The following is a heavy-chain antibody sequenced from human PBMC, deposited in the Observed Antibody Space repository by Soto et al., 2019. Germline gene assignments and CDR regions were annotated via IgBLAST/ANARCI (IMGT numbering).Heavy chain of an antibody. V-gene: IGHV1-2*02. J-gene: IGHJ4*02. CDR3: AREVTYGGGSFSLGL. CDR1: GYFFTSYY. D-gene: IGHD3-10*01. Sequence: GASVKVSCKTSGYFFTSYYIHWVLQAPGQGLEWMGWINPNNGGTNSAQKFQGRVTMTSDTSINTAYMEITSPRSDDTALYYCAREVTYGGGSFSLGLWGQGTLVTVSS. CDR2: INPNNGGT.